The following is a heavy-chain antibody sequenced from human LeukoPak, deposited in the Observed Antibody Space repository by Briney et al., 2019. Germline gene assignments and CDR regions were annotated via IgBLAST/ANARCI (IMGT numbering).Heavy chain of an antibody. CDR3: ARAPGGFHGDYSPIGY. D-gene: IGHD4-17*01. CDR1: GFTFSSYA. V-gene: IGHV3-23*01. Sequence: GGSLRLSCAASGFTFSSYAMSWVRQAPGKGLEWVSGISGSGGTTYYADSVKGRFTISRDNSQNTLYLQMNSLRVEETAMYYCARAPGGFHGDYSPIGYWGQGTLVTVSS. CDR2: ISGSGGTT. J-gene: IGHJ4*02.